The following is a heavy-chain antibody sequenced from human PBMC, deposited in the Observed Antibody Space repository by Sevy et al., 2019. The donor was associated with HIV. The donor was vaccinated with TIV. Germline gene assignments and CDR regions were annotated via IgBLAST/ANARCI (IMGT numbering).Heavy chain of an antibody. D-gene: IGHD2-2*01. Sequence: SETLSLTCTVSGGSISSSSYYWGWIRQPPGKGLEWIGSIYYSGSTYYNPSLKSRVTISVDTSKNQFSLKLSSVTAADTAVYYCARGPHPGVRAALFDYGMDVWGQGTTVTVSS. CDR2: IYYSGST. V-gene: IGHV4-39*01. CDR1: GGSISSSSYY. J-gene: IGHJ6*02. CDR3: ARGPHPGVRAALFDYGMDV.